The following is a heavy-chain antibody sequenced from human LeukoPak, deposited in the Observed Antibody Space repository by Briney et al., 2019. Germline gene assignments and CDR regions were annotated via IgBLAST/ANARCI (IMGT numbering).Heavy chain of an antibody. V-gene: IGHV1-8*01. CDR3: TRETSSRYFDY. J-gene: IGHJ4*02. Sequence: GASVKVSCKATGFALTSYDINWVRQATGQGLEWMGWMNPNSGRTGYAQNFQGRITITRNTSISTTYMELSSLRSVDTAVYYCTRETSSRYFDYWGQGILVTVYS. CDR1: GFALTSYD. CDR2: MNPNSGRT.